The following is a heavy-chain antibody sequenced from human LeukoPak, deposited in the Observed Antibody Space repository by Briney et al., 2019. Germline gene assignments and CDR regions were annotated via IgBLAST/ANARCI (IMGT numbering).Heavy chain of an antibody. CDR3: ARVDTVMAYYFDL. CDR1: GFTFSSYS. Sequence: GGSLRLSCAASGFTFSSYSMNWVRQAPGKGLEWVSAIYSGGTTYYADSVMGRFTISRHNSRNTLYLQMNSLRAEDTAVYYCARVDTVMAYYFDLWGQGTLVTVSS. CDR2: IYSGGTT. D-gene: IGHD5-18*01. J-gene: IGHJ4*02. V-gene: IGHV3-53*04.